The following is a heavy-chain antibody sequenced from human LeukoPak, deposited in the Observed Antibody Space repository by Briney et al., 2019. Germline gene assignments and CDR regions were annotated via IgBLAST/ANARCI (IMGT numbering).Heavy chain of an antibody. Sequence: SQTLSLTCTVSGGSISSGGYYWSWIRQHPGKGLEWIGYIYYSGSTYYNPSLKSRVTISLDTSKNQFSLKLTSVTAADTAVYCCARGPTAELDYWGQGTLVTVSS. J-gene: IGHJ4*02. V-gene: IGHV4-31*03. CDR1: GGSISSGGYY. CDR3: ARGPTAELDY. CDR2: IYYSGST.